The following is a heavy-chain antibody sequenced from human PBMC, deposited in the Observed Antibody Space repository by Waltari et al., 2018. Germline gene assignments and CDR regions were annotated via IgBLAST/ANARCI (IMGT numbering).Heavy chain of an antibody. CDR3: ARAPLGYSGYDYYFDS. CDR1: GDTVSRDSAA. D-gene: IGHD5-12*01. V-gene: IGHV6-1*01. Sequence: VQLQQSGPGLVKPSQTLSLTCVISGDTVSRDSAAWNWIRQSPSSGLAWLGRTYYRSKSYTDFPLFVKHPITINADTSKNQFSLHLNSVTPEDTAMYYCARAPLGYSGYDYYFDSWGQGTQVTVSP. J-gene: IGHJ4*02. CDR2: TYYRSKSYT.